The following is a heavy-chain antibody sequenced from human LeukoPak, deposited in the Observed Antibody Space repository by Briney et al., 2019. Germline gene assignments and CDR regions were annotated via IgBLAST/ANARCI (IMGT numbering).Heavy chain of an antibody. CDR3: ARSPSYLGVGAFDI. V-gene: IGHV3-23*01. D-gene: IGHD2-2*01. CDR1: GFTFTSYS. J-gene: IGHJ3*02. Sequence: GGSLRLSCAASGFTFTSYSMNWVRQAPGKGLXXXXTISGGGGSTXXXXXXXGRFTISRXNSKNTLYLQVNSLRAEDTAVYYCARSPSYLGVGAFDIWGQGTMVTVSS. CDR2: ISGGGGST.